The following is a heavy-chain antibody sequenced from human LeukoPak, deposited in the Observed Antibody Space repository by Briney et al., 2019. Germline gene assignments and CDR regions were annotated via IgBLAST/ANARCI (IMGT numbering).Heavy chain of an antibody. CDR2: ISSSDNTI. V-gene: IGHV3-48*03. J-gene: IGHJ4*02. CDR3: ARGRYCSGFSRYDY. CDR1: GFTFSSYE. Sequence: GGSLRLSCAASGFTFSSYEMNWVRQAPGKGLEWVSYISSSDNTISYAGSVKGRFTISRDNAKNSLYLQMDSLRAEDTAVYYCARGRYCSGFSRYDYWGQGTLVTVSS. D-gene: IGHD2-15*01.